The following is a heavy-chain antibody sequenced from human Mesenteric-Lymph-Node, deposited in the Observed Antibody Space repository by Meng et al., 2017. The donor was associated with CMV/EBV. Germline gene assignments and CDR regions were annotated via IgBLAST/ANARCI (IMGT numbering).Heavy chain of an antibody. V-gene: IGHV3-21*01. CDR3: ARETPYYYDSSGTFDY. Sequence: GGSLRLSCAASGFTFSSYSMNWVRQAPGKGLEWVSSISSSSSYIYYADSVKGRFTISRDNAKNSLYLQMNSLRAEDTAVYYCARETPYYYDSSGTFDYWGQGTLVTVSS. CDR2: ISSSSSYI. CDR1: GFTFSSYS. D-gene: IGHD3-22*01. J-gene: IGHJ4*02.